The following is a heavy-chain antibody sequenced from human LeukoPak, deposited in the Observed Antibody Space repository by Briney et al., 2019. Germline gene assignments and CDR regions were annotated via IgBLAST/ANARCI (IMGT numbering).Heavy chain of an antibody. J-gene: IGHJ4*02. CDR1: GFTFSSYA. Sequence: GGSLRLSCAASGFTFSSYAMSWVRQAPGKGLEWVSATSGSGGSTYYADSVKGRFTISRDNSKNTLYLQMNSLRAEDTAVYYCAKGGDYDILTGYYYYFDYWGQGTLVTVSS. CDR2: TSGSGGST. CDR3: AKGGDYDILTGYYYYFDY. D-gene: IGHD3-9*01. V-gene: IGHV3-23*01.